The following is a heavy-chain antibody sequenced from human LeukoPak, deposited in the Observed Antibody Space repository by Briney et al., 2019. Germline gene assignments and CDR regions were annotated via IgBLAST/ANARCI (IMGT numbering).Heavy chain of an antibody. CDR2: INSDGSST. D-gene: IGHD6-13*01. Sequence: PGGSLRLSCAASGFTFSSYWMHWVRQAPGKGLVGVSRINSDGSSTSYADSVKGRFTISRDNAKNTLYLQMNSLRAEDTAVYYCARDGRGYSSTWGFDYWGQGTLVTVSS. J-gene: IGHJ4*02. CDR1: GFTFSSYW. V-gene: IGHV3-74*01. CDR3: ARDGRGYSSTWGFDY.